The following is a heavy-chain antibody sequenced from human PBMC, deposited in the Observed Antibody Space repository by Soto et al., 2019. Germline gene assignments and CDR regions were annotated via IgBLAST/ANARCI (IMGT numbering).Heavy chain of an antibody. J-gene: IGHJ4*02. CDR3: AHRTIAVVPAPFDY. Sequence: QITLKESGPTLVKPTQTLTLTCTFSGFSLSTSGVGVGWIRQPPGKALEWLALIYWDDDKRYSPSLKSRLTIPKDTSKIQVVLTMTNMDPVDTATYYCAHRTIAVVPAPFDYWGQGTLVTVSS. D-gene: IGHD6-19*01. V-gene: IGHV2-5*02. CDR1: GFSLSTSGVG. CDR2: IYWDDDK.